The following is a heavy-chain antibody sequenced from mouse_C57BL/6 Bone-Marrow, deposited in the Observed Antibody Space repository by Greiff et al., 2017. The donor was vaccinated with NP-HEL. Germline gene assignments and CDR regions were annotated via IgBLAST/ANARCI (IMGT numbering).Heavy chain of an antibody. CDR1: GFTFSSYA. CDR3: ARDGWDDFDY. CDR2: ISDGGSYT. D-gene: IGHD4-1*01. J-gene: IGHJ2*01. V-gene: IGHV5-4*01. Sequence: DVMLVESGGGLVKPGGSLKLSCAASGFTFSSYAMSWVRQTPEKRLEWVATISDGGSYTYYPDNVKGRFTISRDNAKNNLYLQMSHLKSDDTAMYYCARDGWDDFDYWGQGTTLTVSS.